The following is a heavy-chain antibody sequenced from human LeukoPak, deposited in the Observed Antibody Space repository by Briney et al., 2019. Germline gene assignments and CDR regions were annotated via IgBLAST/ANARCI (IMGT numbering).Heavy chain of an antibody. CDR1: GGSISGSHYY. CDR3: ARGYDY. V-gene: IGHV4-39*01. Sequence: SETLSLTCIVSGGSISGSHYYWTWIRQSPGKGLEWIGMINYSGNTYYNPSLWSRATISVDTSTNQFSLNLNSVTAADTAVYYCARGYDYWGQGTLVTVSS. CDR2: INYSGNT. D-gene: IGHD6-13*01. J-gene: IGHJ4*02.